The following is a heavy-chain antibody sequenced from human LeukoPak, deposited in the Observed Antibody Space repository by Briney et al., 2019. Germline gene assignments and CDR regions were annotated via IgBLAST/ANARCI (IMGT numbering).Heavy chain of an antibody. J-gene: IGHJ4*02. CDR1: GFTFSSYA. Sequence: GGSLRLSCAASGFTFSSYAMSWVRQAPGKGLEWVSAISGSGGSTYCADSVKGRFTISRDNSKNTLYLQMNSLRAEDTAVYYCAKQRGGATSLFDYWGQGTLVTVSS. V-gene: IGHV3-23*01. CDR2: ISGSGGST. D-gene: IGHD1-26*01. CDR3: AKQRGGATSLFDY.